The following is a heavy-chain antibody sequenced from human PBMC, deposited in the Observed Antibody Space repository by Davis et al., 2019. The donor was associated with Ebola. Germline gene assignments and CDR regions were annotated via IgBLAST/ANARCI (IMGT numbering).Heavy chain of an antibody. CDR1: GFTFSSYS. D-gene: IGHD6-6*01. Sequence: PGGSLRLSCAASGFTFSSYSMNWVRQAPGKGLEWVSYISSSGSTIYYADSVKGRFTISRDNAKNSLYLQMNSLRAEDTAVYYCARDGAAPYNWFDPWGQGTLVTVSS. J-gene: IGHJ5*02. CDR2: ISSSGSTI. V-gene: IGHV3-48*04. CDR3: ARDGAAPYNWFDP.